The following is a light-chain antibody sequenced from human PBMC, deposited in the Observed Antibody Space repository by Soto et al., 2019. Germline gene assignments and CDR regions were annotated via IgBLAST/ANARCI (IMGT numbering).Light chain of an antibody. J-gene: IGKJ1*01. Sequence: EIVMTQSPATLSVFPGERATLSCRSSQSVSSNLAWYQQKPGQAPRLLIYGASTRGTGTPARFSGSGSGTEFTLTISSLQSEDFAVYYCQQYINWPSWTFGQGTKVDIK. CDR2: GAS. V-gene: IGKV3D-15*01. CDR3: QQYINWPSWT. CDR1: QSVSSN.